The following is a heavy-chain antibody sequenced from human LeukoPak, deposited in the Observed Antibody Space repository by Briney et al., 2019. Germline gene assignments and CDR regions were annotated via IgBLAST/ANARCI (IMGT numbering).Heavy chain of an antibody. CDR3: ARGPRFLEWFASYYFDY. CDR2: MNPNSGNT. V-gene: IGHV1-8*03. Sequence: EASVKVSCKASGYTFTSYDINWVRQATGQGLEWMGWMNPNSGNTGYAQKFQGRVTITRNTSISTAYMELSSLRSEDTAVYYCARGPRFLEWFASYYFDYWGQGTLVTVSS. D-gene: IGHD3-3*01. CDR1: GYTFTSYD. J-gene: IGHJ4*02.